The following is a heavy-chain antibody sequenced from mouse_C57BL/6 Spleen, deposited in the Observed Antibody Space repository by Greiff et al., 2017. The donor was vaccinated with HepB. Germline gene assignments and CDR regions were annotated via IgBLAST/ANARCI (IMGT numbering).Heavy chain of an antibody. CDR3: AKALPHYFDY. V-gene: IGHV3-6*01. CDR2: ISYDGSN. J-gene: IGHJ2*01. Sequence: EVQLQESGPGLVKPSQSLSLTCSVTGYSITSGYYWNWIRQFPGNKLEWMGYISYDGSNNYNPSLKNRISITRDTSKNQFFLKLNSVTTEDTATYYCAKALPHYFDYWGQGTTLTVSS. D-gene: IGHD5-5*01. CDR1: GYSITSGYY.